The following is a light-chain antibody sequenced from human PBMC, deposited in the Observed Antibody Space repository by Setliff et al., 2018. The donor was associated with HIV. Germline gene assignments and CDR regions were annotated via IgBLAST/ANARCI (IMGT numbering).Light chain of an antibody. CDR2: DVT. Sequence: QSALTQPRSVSASPGQSVTISCTGTSSDVGNYNYVAWYQQHPGNAPKLMIYDVTKRPSGVPDRFSGSKSGNTASLTISGLQAEDEADYYCCSYADSYTSLYVFGTGTKVTVL. J-gene: IGLJ1*01. CDR1: SSDVGNYNY. V-gene: IGLV2-11*01. CDR3: CSYADSYTSLYV.